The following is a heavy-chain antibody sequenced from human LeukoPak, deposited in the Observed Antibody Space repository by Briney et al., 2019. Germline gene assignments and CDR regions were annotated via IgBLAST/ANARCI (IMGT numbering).Heavy chain of an antibody. CDR1: GGTFSSYA. CDR2: IIPILGIA. D-gene: IGHD4-17*01. V-gene: IGHV1-69*04. Sequence: ASVKVSCKASGGTFSSYAISWVRQAPGQGLEWMGRIIPILGIANYAQKFQGRVTITVDKSTSTAYMELSSLRSEDTAVYYCARVSTVTTSRNLFRYGMDVWGQGTTVTVSS. CDR3: ARVSTVTTSRNLFRYGMDV. J-gene: IGHJ6*02.